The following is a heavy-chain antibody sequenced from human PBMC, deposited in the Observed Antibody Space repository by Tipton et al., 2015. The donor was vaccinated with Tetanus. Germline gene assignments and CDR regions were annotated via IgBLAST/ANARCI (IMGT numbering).Heavy chain of an antibody. CDR2: ISYSGNSI. V-gene: IGHV3-48*02. Sequence: SLRLSCAASGFTFSNYNINWVRQAPGKGLEWVSFISYSGNSIHYTDSVKGRFTISRDNAKNSVYLQMNSLRDGDTAVYYCVRDGAPGGRNWFDPWGQGTLVTVSS. CDR1: GFTFSNYN. J-gene: IGHJ5*02. D-gene: IGHD1-26*01. CDR3: VRDGAPGGRNWFDP.